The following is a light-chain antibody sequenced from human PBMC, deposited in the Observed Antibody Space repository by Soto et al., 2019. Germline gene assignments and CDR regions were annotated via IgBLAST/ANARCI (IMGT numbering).Light chain of an antibody. V-gene: IGKV1-27*01. Sequence: DIQMTQSPSSLSASVGDRVTISCRASQDIRNYLAWYHQKPGKIPKLLIYAASTLQSGVPSRFSGSGSGTDFTLTISSLQPEDVGSYYCQNYDGAPITFDQGTRLDIK. J-gene: IGKJ5*01. CDR3: QNYDGAPIT. CDR2: AAS. CDR1: QDIRNY.